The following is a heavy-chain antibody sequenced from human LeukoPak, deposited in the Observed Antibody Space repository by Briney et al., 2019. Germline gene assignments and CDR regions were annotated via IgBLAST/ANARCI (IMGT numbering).Heavy chain of an antibody. V-gene: IGHV3-9*01. Sequence: PGGSLRLSCAASGFTFDDYAMHWVRQAPGKGLEWVSGISWNSGSIGYADSVKGRFTISRDNAKNSLYLQMNSLRAEDTALYYCAKAEEITIFGVVTRGGDYYYGMDVWGQGTTVTVSS. CDR2: ISWNSGSI. J-gene: IGHJ6*02. CDR3: AKAEEITIFGVVTRGGDYYYGMDV. D-gene: IGHD3-3*01. CDR1: GFTFDDYA.